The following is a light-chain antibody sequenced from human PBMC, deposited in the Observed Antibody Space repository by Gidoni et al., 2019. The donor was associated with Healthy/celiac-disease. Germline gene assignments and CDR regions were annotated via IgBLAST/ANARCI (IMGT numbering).Light chain of an antibody. Sequence: LQMTQSPSSLSASVGDRVTITCQASQDISNYLNWYQQKPGKAPKLLIYDASNLETGVPSRFSGSGSGTDFTYTISSLQPEDIATYYCQQYDNPLSTFGPGTKVDIK. CDR3: QQYDNPLST. CDR1: QDISNY. CDR2: DAS. V-gene: IGKV1-33*01. J-gene: IGKJ3*01.